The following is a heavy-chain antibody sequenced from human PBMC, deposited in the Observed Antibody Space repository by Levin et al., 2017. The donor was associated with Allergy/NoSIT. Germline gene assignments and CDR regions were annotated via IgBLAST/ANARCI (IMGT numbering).Heavy chain of an antibody. V-gene: IGHV4-30-4*01. Sequence: SQTLSLTCTVSGGSISSGDYYWSWIRQPPGKGLEWIGYIYYSGSTYYNPSLKSRVTISVDTSKNQFSLKLSSVTAADTAVYYCAREVGWGGELLSDPFDYWGQGTLVTVSS. CDR2: IYYSGST. CDR3: AREVGWGGELLSDPFDY. D-gene: IGHD3-10*01. CDR1: GGSISSGDYY. J-gene: IGHJ4*02.